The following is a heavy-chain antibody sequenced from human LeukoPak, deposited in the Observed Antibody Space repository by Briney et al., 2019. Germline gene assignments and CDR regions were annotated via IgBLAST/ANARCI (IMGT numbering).Heavy chain of an antibody. V-gene: IGHV1-2*02. CDR2: INPNSGGT. D-gene: IGHD3-16*02. CDR3: ATYDYVWGSYQGRSLLADH. Sequence: ASVKVSCKASGYTFTGYYMHWVRQAPGQGLEWMGWINPNSGGTNYAQKFRGRVTMTRDTSISTAYMELSRLRSDDTAVYYCATYDYVWGSYQGRSLLADHWGQGTLVTVSS. J-gene: IGHJ4*02. CDR1: GYTFTGYY.